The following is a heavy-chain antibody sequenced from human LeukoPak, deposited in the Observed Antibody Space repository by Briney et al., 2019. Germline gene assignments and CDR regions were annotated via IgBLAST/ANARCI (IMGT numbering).Heavy chain of an antibody. CDR1: GYTFTSYG. CDR3: ARDHTSSSQLFDY. CDR2: ISVYNGDA. J-gene: IGHJ4*02. Sequence: ASVKVSCKASGYTFTSYGISWVRQAPGQGLEWMGWISVYNGDAQFAQRLQGRFTMTTDTSTTTAYMELRNLRLDDTAIYYCARDHTSSSQLFDYWGQGTLVTVSS. V-gene: IGHV1-18*01. D-gene: IGHD2-2*01.